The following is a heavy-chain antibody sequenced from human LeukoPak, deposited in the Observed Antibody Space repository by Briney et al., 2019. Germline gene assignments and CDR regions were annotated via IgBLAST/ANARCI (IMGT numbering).Heavy chain of an antibody. CDR1: GFTFDDYA. CDR2: ISWNGGDM. Sequence: GGSLRLSCVGSGFTFDDYAIHWVRQAPGKSLEWVSVISWNGGDMISADSLKGRFSISRDNSKNSVSLQMNNLTTEDTAMYHCTKDVGWGDSGSDAFDLWGQGTMVTVSS. V-gene: IGHV3-43*01. J-gene: IGHJ3*01. D-gene: IGHD1-26*01. CDR3: TKDVGWGDSGSDAFDL.